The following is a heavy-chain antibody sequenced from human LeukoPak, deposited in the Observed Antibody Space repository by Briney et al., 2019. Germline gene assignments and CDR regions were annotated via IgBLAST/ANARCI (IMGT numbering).Heavy chain of an antibody. CDR1: GFTFSSYA. V-gene: IGHV3-23*01. CDR3: AKEVYGAFDY. J-gene: IGHJ4*02. CDR2: IGDSGRST. D-gene: IGHD1-14*01. Sequence: GGSLRLSCAASGFTFSSYAMSWVRQGPGKELEWVSGIGDSGRSTYYADSVKGRFTISRDNSRNTLYLQMNSLRGEDTAVYYFAKEVYGAFDYWGQRTLVAVSS.